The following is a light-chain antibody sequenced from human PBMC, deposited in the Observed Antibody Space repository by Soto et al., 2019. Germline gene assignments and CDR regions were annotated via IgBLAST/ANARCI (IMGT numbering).Light chain of an antibody. CDR3: SSCTGSSTHVT. V-gene: IGLV2-14*03. CDR1: SNDIGGYKY. Sequence: QSALTQPASVSGSPGQSITISCTGTSNDIGGYKYVSWYQQHPSKAPKLMIYDVTARPSGVSNRFSGSKSGNTASLTISGLQPEDEADYYCSSCTGSSTHVTFGGGTKLTVL. CDR2: DVT. J-gene: IGLJ2*01.